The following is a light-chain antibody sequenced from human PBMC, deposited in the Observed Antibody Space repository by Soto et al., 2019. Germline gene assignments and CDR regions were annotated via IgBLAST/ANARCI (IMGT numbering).Light chain of an antibody. CDR2: GAS. CDR3: QQYNNWPHT. V-gene: IGKV3-15*01. CDR1: QSVSSN. Sequence: EIVMTQSPATLSVSPGERATLSCRASQSVSSNLAWYQQKPGQAPRLLIYGASTRATGIPARFSGSGSGTAFTLTISSLQSEDFAVYYWQQYNNWPHTFGQGTKLEIK. J-gene: IGKJ2*01.